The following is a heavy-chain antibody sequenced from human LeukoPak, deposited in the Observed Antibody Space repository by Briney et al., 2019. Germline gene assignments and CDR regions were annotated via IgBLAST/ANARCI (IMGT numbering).Heavy chain of an antibody. CDR1: GYTFTGYY. CDR3: ARGDDYGDYGPQDYYGMDV. V-gene: IGHV1-2*06. Sequence: ASVKVFCKASGYTFTGYYMHWVRQAPGQGLEWMGRINPNSGGTNYAQKFQGRVTMTRDTSISTAYMELSRLRSDDTAVYYCARGDDYGDYGPQDYYGMDVWGQGTTVTVSS. J-gene: IGHJ6*02. D-gene: IGHD4-17*01. CDR2: INPNSGGT.